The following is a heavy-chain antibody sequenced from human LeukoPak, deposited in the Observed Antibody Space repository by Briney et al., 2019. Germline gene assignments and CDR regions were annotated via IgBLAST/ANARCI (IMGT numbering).Heavy chain of an antibody. CDR1: GFTFPNYW. J-gene: IGHJ6*02. Sequence: SGGSLRLSCVASGFTFPNYWMTWVRQSPGKGLEWVSVIYSGGSTYYADSVKGRFTISRDNSKNTLYLQMNSLRAEDTAVYYCARDGVIQLYPYYYGMDVWGQGTTVTVSS. CDR2: IYSGGST. V-gene: IGHV3-66*01. CDR3: ARDGVIQLYPYYYGMDV. D-gene: IGHD5-18*01.